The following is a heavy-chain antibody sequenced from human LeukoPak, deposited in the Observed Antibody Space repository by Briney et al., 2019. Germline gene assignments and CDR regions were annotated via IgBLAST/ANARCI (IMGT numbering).Heavy chain of an antibody. CDR2: IYYSGST. V-gene: IGHV4-59*01. J-gene: IGHJ4*02. CDR3: ARDHRGYSYGLFDN. D-gene: IGHD5-18*01. CDR1: GGSMSSYY. Sequence: SETLSLTCTVSGGSMSSYYWSWIRQPPGKGLEWIGSIYYSGSTNYNPSLKSRVTISVDTSKNQFSLRLSSVTAADTAVYYCARDHRGYSYGLFDNWGQGTLVTASS.